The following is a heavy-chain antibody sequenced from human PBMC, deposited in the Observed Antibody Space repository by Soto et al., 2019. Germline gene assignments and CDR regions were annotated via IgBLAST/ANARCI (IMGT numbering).Heavy chain of an antibody. J-gene: IGHJ6*02. Sequence: EVQLVESGGGLVKPGGSLRLSWAASGFTFSSYSMNWFRQAPGKGLEWVSSISSSSSYIYYADSVKGRFTISRDNAKNSLYLQMNSLRAEDTAVYYCARGDSSSWYGMDVWGQGTTVTVSS. CDR1: GFTFSSYS. CDR2: ISSSSSYI. D-gene: IGHD6-13*01. V-gene: IGHV3-21*01. CDR3: ARGDSSSWYGMDV.